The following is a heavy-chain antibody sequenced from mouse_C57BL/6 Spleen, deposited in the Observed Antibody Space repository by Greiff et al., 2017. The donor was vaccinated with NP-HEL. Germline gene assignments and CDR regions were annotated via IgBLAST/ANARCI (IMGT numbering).Heavy chain of an antibody. J-gene: IGHJ4*01. D-gene: IGHD3-2*02. V-gene: IGHV1-39*01. CDR3: ARGTAQATLYYYAMDY. CDR1: GYSFTDYN. CDR2: INPNYGTT. Sequence: EVQVVESGPELVKPGASVKISCKASGYSFTDYNMNWVKQSNGKSLEWIGVINPNYGTTSYNQKFKGKATLTVDQSSSTAYMQLNSLTSEDSAVYYCARGTAQATLYYYAMDYWGQGTSVTVSS.